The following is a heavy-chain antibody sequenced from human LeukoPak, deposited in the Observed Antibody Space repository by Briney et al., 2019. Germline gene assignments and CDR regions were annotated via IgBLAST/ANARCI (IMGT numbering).Heavy chain of an antibody. V-gene: IGHV4-59*12. J-gene: IGHJ6*03. Sequence: SETLSLTCTVSGGSISTYYWSWIRQPPGKGLEWIGYIYYSGTTNYNPSLKSRVTISVDTSKNQFSLKLNSVTAADTAVYYCARRRGCSSTSCYEDYYYYYYMDVWGKGTTVTVSS. CDR2: IYYSGTT. D-gene: IGHD2-2*01. CDR3: ARRRGCSSTSCYEDYYYYYYMDV. CDR1: GGSISTYY.